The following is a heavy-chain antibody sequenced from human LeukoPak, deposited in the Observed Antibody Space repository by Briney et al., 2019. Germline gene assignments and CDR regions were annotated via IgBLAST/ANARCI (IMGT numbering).Heavy chain of an antibody. CDR3: ARESYYYGSGNWFDP. Sequence: PSETLSLTCTVSGGSISSYYWSWIRQPPGKGLEWIGYIYYSGSTNYNPSLKSRVTISVDTSKNQFPLKLSSVTAADTAVYYCARESYYYGSGNWFDPWGQGTLVTVSS. D-gene: IGHD3-10*01. CDR2: IYYSGST. V-gene: IGHV4-59*01. CDR1: GGSISSYY. J-gene: IGHJ5*02.